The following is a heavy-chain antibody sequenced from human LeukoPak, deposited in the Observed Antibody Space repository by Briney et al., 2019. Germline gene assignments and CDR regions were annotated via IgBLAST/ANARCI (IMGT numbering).Heavy chain of an antibody. CDR3: ARDLGYSYGSDPYFDY. CDR1: GFTFSSYA. Sequence: PGGSLRLSCAASGFTFSSYAMSWVRQAPGKGLEWVSAISGSGGNTYYADSVKGRLTISRDNAKNSLYLQMNSLRAEDTAVYYCARDLGYSYGSDPYFDYWGQGTLVTVSS. CDR2: ISGSGGNT. J-gene: IGHJ4*02. V-gene: IGHV3-23*01. D-gene: IGHD5-18*01.